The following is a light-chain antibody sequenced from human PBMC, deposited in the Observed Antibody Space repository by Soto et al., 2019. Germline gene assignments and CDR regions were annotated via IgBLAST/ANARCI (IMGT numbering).Light chain of an antibody. J-gene: IGLJ2*01. V-gene: IGLV2-18*02. CDR3: SSYKSSNSVV. Sequence: QSALTQPPSVSGSPGQSVTISCTGTSTDVGSYNRVSWYQQSPGTAPKLMIYEVRYRPSGVPDRFSGSKSGNTASLTISGLQAEDEADYYCSSYKSSNSVVFGGGTKLTVL. CDR2: EVR. CDR1: STDVGSYNR.